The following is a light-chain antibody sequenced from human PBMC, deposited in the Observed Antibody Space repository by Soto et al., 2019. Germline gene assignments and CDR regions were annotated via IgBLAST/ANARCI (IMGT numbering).Light chain of an antibody. J-gene: IGKJ2*01. CDR3: QSSYSMSENI. Sequence: DIQMSQSPSSLSASVGDRVTITCRASQNISRYFNWYQQIPGKAPKLLIYTASNLQSGVPSRFSGRGSGTESTLTIRSLQPEDFATYYCQSSYSMSENIFGRGTKVDIX. V-gene: IGKV1-39*01. CDR2: TAS. CDR1: QNISRY.